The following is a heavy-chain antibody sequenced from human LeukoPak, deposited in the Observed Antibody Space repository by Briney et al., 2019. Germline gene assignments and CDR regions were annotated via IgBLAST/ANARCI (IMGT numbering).Heavy chain of an antibody. Sequence: PSETLSLTCTVSGGSISSSSHYWGWIRQPPGKGLEWIGSIYYSGSTYYNPSLRSRVTISVDTSKNQFSLKLSSVTAADTAVYYCARHPYYSRPFDYWGQGTLVTVSS. CDR2: IYYSGST. CDR3: ARHPYYSRPFDY. J-gene: IGHJ4*02. D-gene: IGHD3-22*01. CDR1: GGSISSSSHY. V-gene: IGHV4-39*01.